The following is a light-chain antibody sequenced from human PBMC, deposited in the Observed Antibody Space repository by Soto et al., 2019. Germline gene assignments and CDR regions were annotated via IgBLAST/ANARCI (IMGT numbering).Light chain of an antibody. V-gene: IGKV3-20*01. CDR2: GAS. Sequence: EIALTQSPDTLSLSPGETATLSCRAGQSVSGIYLAWYQQRPGQAPRLLIYGASSRATGIPDRFTGSGSGTDFTLTISRLEPEDFAVYYCQQYGSSPQGTFGQGTKVEIK. CDR1: QSVSGIY. CDR3: QQYGSSPQGT. J-gene: IGKJ1*01.